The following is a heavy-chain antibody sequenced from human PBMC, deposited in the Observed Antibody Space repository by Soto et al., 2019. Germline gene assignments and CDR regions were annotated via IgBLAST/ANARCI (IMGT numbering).Heavy chain of an antibody. CDR2: FYYSENT. J-gene: IGHJ5*02. CDR1: SLSIISRSYS. D-gene: IGHD3-10*01. Sequence: SDTLSLTCIINSLSIISRSYSRVLIRKPPGEGLEWIGTFYYSENTYYNPSLKSRVSISVDTSKNQFSLKVSSVTAADTAVYYCAREYDGSGSYYNNWFDPWGQGTLVTVS. CDR3: AREYDGSGSYYNNWFDP. V-gene: IGHV4-39*02.